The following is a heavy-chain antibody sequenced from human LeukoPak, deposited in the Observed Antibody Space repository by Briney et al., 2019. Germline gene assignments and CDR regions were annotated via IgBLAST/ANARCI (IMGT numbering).Heavy chain of an antibody. J-gene: IGHJ4*02. CDR1: GFTFSSYE. CDR2: ISSSGSTI. CDR3: ARCPYSSGSPIDY. V-gene: IGHV3-48*03. D-gene: IGHD6-19*01. Sequence: GGSLRLSCAASGFTFSSYEMNWVRQAPGKGLEWVSYISSSGSTIYYADSVKGRFTISRDNAKNSLYLQMNSLRAEDTAVYYCARCPYSSGSPIDYWGQETLVTVSS.